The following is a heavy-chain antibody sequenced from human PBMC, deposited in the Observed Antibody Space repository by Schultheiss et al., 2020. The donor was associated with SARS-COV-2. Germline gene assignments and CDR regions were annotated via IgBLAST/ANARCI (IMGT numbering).Heavy chain of an antibody. CDR2: IYTSGST. J-gene: IGHJ4*02. D-gene: IGHD3-22*01. V-gene: IGHV4-39*01. CDR3: ARHKRSNYYDSSGYYSGY. CDR1: GGSISSSSYY. Sequence: SETLFLTCTVSGGSISSSSYYWGWIRQPPGKGLEWIGRIYTSGSTNYNPSLKSRVTISVDTSKNQFSLKLSSATAADTAVYYCARHKRSNYYDSSGYYSGYWGQGTLVTVSS.